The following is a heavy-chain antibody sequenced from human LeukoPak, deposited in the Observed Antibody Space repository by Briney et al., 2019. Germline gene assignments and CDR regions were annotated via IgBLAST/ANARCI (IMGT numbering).Heavy chain of an antibody. J-gene: IGHJ4*02. Sequence: SSVKVSCKASGGTFSSYAISWVRQAPGQGLEWMGRIIPIFGTANYAQKFQGRVTITTDESTSTAYMELSSLRSEDTAVYYCARETTEYSSGWCKVEGYFDYWGQGTLVTVSS. D-gene: IGHD6-19*01. CDR1: GGTFSSYA. CDR2: IIPIFGTA. CDR3: ARETTEYSSGWCKVEGYFDY. V-gene: IGHV1-69*05.